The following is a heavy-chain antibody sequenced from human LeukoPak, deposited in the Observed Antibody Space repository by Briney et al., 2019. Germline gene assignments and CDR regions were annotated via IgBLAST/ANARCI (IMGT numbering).Heavy chain of an antibody. CDR3: ARGNPDCSSTSCYVMEDFDY. V-gene: IGHV3-30-3*01. CDR1: GFTFSSYA. D-gene: IGHD2-2*01. Sequence: GRSLRLSCAASGFTFSSYAMHWVRQAPGKGLEWVAVISYDGSNKYYADSVKGRFTISRDNSKNTLYLQMNSLRAEDTAVYYCARGNPDCSSTSCYVMEDFDYWGQGTLVTVSS. J-gene: IGHJ4*02. CDR2: ISYDGSNK.